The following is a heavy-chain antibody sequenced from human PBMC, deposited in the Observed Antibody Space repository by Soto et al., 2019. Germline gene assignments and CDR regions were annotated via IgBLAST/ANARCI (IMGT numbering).Heavy chain of an antibody. CDR3: ARHLRYCSGGSCSASYYYYGMDV. Sequence: PSETLSLTCTVSGGSISSSSYYWGWIRQPPGRGLEWIGSIYYSGSTYYNPSLKSRVTISVDTSKNQFSLKLSSVTAADTAVYYCARHLRYCSGGSCSASYYYYGMDVWGQGTTVTVSS. V-gene: IGHV4-39*01. J-gene: IGHJ6*02. CDR1: GGSISSSSYY. D-gene: IGHD2-15*01. CDR2: IYYSGST.